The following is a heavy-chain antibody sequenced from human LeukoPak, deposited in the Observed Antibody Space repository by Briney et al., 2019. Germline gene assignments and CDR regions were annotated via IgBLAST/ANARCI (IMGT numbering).Heavy chain of an antibody. D-gene: IGHD3-16*01. CDR1: GFTFTSHG. V-gene: IGHV3-30*02. CDR3: AKSTRAVMAMMDV. J-gene: IGHJ6*04. CDR2: IRYDGSNK. Sequence: GGSLRLSCGASGFTFTSHGMHWVRQAPGKGLEWVAHIRYDGSNKYYADSVKGRFTISRDDSKKMLYLQMNSLRPEDTAVYYCAKSTRAVMAMMDVWGKGTTVTVSS.